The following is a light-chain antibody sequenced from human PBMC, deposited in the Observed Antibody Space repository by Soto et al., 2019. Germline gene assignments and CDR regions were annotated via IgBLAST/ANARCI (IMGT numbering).Light chain of an antibody. CDR1: SSNFGAGFD. J-gene: IGLJ2*01. V-gene: IGLV1-40*01. CDR3: QSYDNILSAVV. Sequence: QSVLTQPPSVSGAPGQRVTVSCTGSSSNFGAGFDVHWYQHLPGTAPKLLIFGNSNRPSGVPDRFSGSKSGTSASLAITGLQAEDEAVYFCQSYDNILSAVVFGGGTKLTVL. CDR2: GNS.